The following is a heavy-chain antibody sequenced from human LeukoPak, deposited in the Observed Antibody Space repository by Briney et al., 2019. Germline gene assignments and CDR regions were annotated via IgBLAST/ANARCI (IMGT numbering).Heavy chain of an antibody. CDR2: INQDGSEK. V-gene: IGHV3-7*01. CDR3: ARVPGSGWYLRYFGY. J-gene: IGHJ4*02. D-gene: IGHD6-19*01. CDR1: GFTFSSYW. Sequence: GGSLRLSCAASGFTFSSYWMSWVRLAPWKGLEWVANINQDGSEKYYVDSLEGRFTISRDSAKNSLYLQMNSLRAEDTAVYYCARVPGSGWYLRYFGYWGQGTLVTVSS.